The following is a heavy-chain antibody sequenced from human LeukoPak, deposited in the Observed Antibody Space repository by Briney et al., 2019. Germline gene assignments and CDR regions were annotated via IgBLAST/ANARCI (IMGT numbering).Heavy chain of an antibody. CDR3: ARGDSVPLGGGNLLRVLYFHD. Sequence: ASVKVSCKASGYTFTSYGINWVRQTPGQGLEWMGWISTYNGDTNYAQKFQGRLTITADESTTTAYLELSSLRSEDTAVYYCARGDSVPLGGGNLLRVLYFHDWGQGTLVAVSS. V-gene: IGHV1-18*01. CDR1: GYTFTSYG. D-gene: IGHD4-23*01. CDR2: ISTYNGDT. J-gene: IGHJ1*01.